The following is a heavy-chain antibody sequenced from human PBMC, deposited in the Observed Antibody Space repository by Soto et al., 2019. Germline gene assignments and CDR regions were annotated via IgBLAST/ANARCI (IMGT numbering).Heavy chain of an antibody. CDR2: IWNDGRTQ. CDR1: GFTFSNYV. D-gene: IGHD3-22*01. V-gene: IGHV3-33*01. CDR3: XRDYESHGYYYGSYFDY. J-gene: IGHJ4*02. Sequence: PGESLRLSCAASGFTFSNYVMHWVRQAPGKGLEWVAVIWNDGRTQSYADSVKGRFTISRDNSRNTLFLQMTSLSADDSALYYCXRDYESHGYYYGSYFDYWGPGTLVTVSS.